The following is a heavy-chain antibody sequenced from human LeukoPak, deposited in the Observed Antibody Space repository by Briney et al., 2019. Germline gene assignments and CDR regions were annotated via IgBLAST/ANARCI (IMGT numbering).Heavy chain of an antibody. Sequence: PSETLSLTCTVSGGTTSSDYWSWIRQSPGKGLEWVGYVYNSGDTGKNPSLKSRVTILLDTSKNQCSLKLTSVSAADTAVYYCARLKLGAYFDLWGRGTLVTVSS. J-gene: IGHJ2*01. CDR2: VYNSGDT. V-gene: IGHV4-59*08. CDR3: ARLKLGAYFDL. CDR1: GGTTSSDY. D-gene: IGHD3-16*01.